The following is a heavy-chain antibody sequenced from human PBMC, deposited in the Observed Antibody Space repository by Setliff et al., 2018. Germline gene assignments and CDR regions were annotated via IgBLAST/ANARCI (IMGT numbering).Heavy chain of an antibody. CDR2: ICRGSNT. Sequence: SETLSLTCTVSGGSMTSYYWSWIRQPAGKGLEWIGRICSSENTIGRICRGSNTHYNPSLQSRVTMSLDTSTNQFSLRLSSVTAADTAVYYCARGEGCNDGICLYQFDFWGQGTLVTVSS. CDR3: ARGEGCNDGICLYQFDF. V-gene: IGHV4-4*07. CDR1: GGSMTSYY. D-gene: IGHD2-2*01. J-gene: IGHJ4*02.